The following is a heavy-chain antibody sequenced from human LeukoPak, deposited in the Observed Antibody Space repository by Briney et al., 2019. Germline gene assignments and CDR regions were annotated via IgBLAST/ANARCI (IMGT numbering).Heavy chain of an antibody. J-gene: IGHJ4*02. CDR2: INSDGSST. CDR3: ARGPLCSGTNCHGVY. CDR1: GFTFSSYW. V-gene: IGHV3-74*01. Sequence: PGGSLRLSCAASGFTFSSYWMHWVRQAPGKGLVWVSRINSDGSSTTYADSVKGRFTISRDNAKNTLYLQMNGLRAEDTAVYYCARGPLCSGTNCHGVYWGQGTLVTVSS. D-gene: IGHD2-2*01.